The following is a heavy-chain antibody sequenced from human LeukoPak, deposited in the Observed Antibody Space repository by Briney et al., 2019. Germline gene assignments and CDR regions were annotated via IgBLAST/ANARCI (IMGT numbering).Heavy chain of an antibody. D-gene: IGHD2-15*01. CDR3: ARVAWRDIVVVVAAPGAFDI. V-gene: IGHV4-59*01. CDR2: IYYSGST. J-gene: IGHJ3*02. CDR1: GGSIRSYY. Sequence: SETLSLTCTVSGGSIRSYYWSWIRQPPGKGLEWIGYIYYSGSTNYNPSLKSRVTIPVDTSKNQFSLKLSSVTAADTAVYYCARVAWRDIVVVVAAPGAFDIWGQGTMVTVSS.